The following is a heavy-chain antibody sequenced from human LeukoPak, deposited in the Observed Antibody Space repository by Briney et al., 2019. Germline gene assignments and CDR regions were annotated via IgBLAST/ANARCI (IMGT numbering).Heavy chain of an antibody. V-gene: IGHV3-74*01. Sequence: PGGSLRLSCAASGFTFSSYWMHWVRQAPGKGLVWVSRIDNDGSDTIYADSVKGRFTISRDNAKNTLYLQMNSLRDEDTAVFYCARGGRDHAFDIWGPGTMVTVSS. CDR1: GFTFSSYW. CDR2: IDNDGSDT. CDR3: ARGGRDHAFDI. D-gene: IGHD2-21*02. J-gene: IGHJ3*02.